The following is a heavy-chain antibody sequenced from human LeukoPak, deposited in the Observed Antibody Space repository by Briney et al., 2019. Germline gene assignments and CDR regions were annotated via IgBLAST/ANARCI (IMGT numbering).Heavy chain of an antibody. Sequence: ASVKVSCKASGYTSTSYGISWVRQAPGQGLEWMGWISAYNGNTNYAQKLQGRVTMTTDTSTSTAYMELRSLRSDDTAVYYCARVDIVVVVAATGFDYWGQGTLVTVSS. J-gene: IGHJ4*02. D-gene: IGHD2-15*01. CDR1: GYTSTSYG. V-gene: IGHV1-18*01. CDR3: ARVDIVVVVAATGFDY. CDR2: ISAYNGNT.